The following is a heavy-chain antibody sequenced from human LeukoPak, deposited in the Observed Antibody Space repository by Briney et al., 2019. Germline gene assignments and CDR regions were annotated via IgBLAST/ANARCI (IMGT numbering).Heavy chain of an antibody. J-gene: IGHJ4*02. CDR2: INPSGGST. Sequence: ASVKVSCKASGYTFTSYYMHWVRQAPGQGLEWMGIINPSGGSTSYAQKFQGRVTITADESTSTAYMELSSLRSEDTAVYYCARDEYCGGDCPLEYWGQGTLVTVSP. CDR3: ARDEYCGGDCPLEY. CDR1: GYTFTSYY. V-gene: IGHV1-46*01. D-gene: IGHD2-21*02.